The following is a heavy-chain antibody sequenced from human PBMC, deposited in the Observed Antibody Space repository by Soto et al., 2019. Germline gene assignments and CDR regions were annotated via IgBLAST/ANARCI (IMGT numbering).Heavy chain of an antibody. Sequence: EEQLVESGGGLVQPGGSLRLSCAASGFTFSSYWMSWVRQAPGRGLEWVANVKKDGSEKYYVDSVKGRFTISRDNAKNSLYLQRTGRRAEDTVVYYCASQNSLASGGDVFDIGGKGKMVTFSS. V-gene: IGHV3-7*01. CDR2: VKKDGSEK. J-gene: IGHJ3*02. CDR1: GFTFSSYW. D-gene: IGHD3-10*01. CDR3: ASQNSLASGGDVFDI.